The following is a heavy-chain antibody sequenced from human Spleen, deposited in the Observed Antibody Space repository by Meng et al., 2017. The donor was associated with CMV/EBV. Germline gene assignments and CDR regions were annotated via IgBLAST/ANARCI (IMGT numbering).Heavy chain of an antibody. Sequence: SETLSLTCAVYGGSFSAYYWSWIRQPPGKGLEWIGEINHSGSTNYNPSLKSRVTISVDTSKNQFSLKLASVTAADTAVYYCETYSSSYYSISDWGQGTLVTVSS. CDR1: GGSFSAYY. J-gene: IGHJ4*02. CDR3: ETYSSSYYSISD. CDR2: INHSGST. D-gene: IGHD6-13*01. V-gene: IGHV4-34*01.